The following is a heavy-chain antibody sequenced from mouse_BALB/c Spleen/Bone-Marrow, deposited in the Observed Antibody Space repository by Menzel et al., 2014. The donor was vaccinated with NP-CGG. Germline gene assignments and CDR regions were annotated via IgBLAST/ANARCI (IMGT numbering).Heavy chain of an antibody. CDR3: ARGQLLAY. J-gene: IGHJ3*01. Sequence: LQESGAELVRSGASVKMSCKASGYIFISYNIHWVKQTPGQGLEWIGHIYPGNGGTNYNQKFKGKATLTADTSSSTAYMQISSLTSEDSAVYFCARGQLLAYWGQGTLVTVSA. D-gene: IGHD3-3*01. CDR2: IYPGNGGT. CDR1: GYIFISYN. V-gene: IGHV1-12*01.